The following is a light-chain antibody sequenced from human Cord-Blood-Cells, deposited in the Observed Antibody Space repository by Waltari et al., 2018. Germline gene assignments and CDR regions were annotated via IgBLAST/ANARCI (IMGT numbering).Light chain of an antibody. CDR1: SSDVGGYNY. CDR2: DVS. Sequence: QSALTQPASVSGSPGQSIPISCTGTSSDVGGYNYVSWYQQHPGKAPKLMIYDVSKRPSGVSNRFSGSKSGNTASLTISGLQAEDGADYYCSSYTSSSTWVFGGGTKLTVL. CDR3: SSYTSSSTWV. J-gene: IGLJ3*02. V-gene: IGLV2-14*01.